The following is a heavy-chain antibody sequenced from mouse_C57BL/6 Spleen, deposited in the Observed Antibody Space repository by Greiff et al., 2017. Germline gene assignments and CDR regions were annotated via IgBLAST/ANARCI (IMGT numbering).Heavy chain of an antibody. V-gene: IGHV1-55*01. Sequence: QVQLQQPGAELVKPGASVKMSCKASGYTFTSYWITWVKQRPGQGLEWIGDIYPGSGSTNYNEKFKGKATLTVDTSSSTAYMQLSSLTSEDSAVYYCARERGQYFDVWGTGTTVTVSS. CDR3: ARERGQYFDV. J-gene: IGHJ1*03. CDR1: GYTFTSYW. CDR2: IYPGSGST. D-gene: IGHD3-3*01.